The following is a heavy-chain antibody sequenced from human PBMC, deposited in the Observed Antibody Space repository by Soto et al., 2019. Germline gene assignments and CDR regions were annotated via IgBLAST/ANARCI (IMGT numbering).Heavy chain of an antibody. CDR3: AKARCSDTDCYFPDT. Sequence: DVQLLESGGGLVQPGGSLRLSCGASGFTFSSYAMSWVRQAPGKGLEWVSRLSGSGATTKYADSVEGRFTISRDNSKNTLYLQMDSLSAEATAIYYCAKARCSDTDCYFPDTWGQGTLGTVSS. D-gene: IGHD2-21*02. V-gene: IGHV3-23*01. J-gene: IGHJ4*02. CDR2: LSGSGATT. CDR1: GFTFSSYA.